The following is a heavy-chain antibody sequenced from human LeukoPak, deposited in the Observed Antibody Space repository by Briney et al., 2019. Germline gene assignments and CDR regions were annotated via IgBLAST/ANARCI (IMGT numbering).Heavy chain of an antibody. J-gene: IGHJ3*02. D-gene: IGHD1-26*01. CDR2: INPSGGST. V-gene: IGHV1-46*03. Sequence: ASVKVSCKASGGTFSSYAISWVRQAPGRGLEWMGVINPSGGSTSYAQKFQGRVTMTRDTSTSTVYMELSSLRSEDTAVYYCARVGYSGSYHGAFDIWGQGTMVTVSS. CDR3: ARVGYSGSYHGAFDI. CDR1: GGTFSSYA.